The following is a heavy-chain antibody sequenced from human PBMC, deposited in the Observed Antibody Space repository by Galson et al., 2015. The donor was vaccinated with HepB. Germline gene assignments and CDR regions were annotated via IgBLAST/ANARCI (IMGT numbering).Heavy chain of an antibody. J-gene: IGHJ6*02. Sequence: LTCTVSGGSISSSSYYWGWIRQPPGKGLEWIGGIYYSGSTYYNPSLKSRVTISVDTSKNQFSLKLSSVTAADTAVYYCARAPPRYCSSTSCYLEDYYGMDVWGQGTTVTVSS. CDR3: ARAPPRYCSSTSCYLEDYYGMDV. D-gene: IGHD2-2*01. CDR2: IYYSGST. CDR1: GGSISSSSYY. V-gene: IGHV4-39*07.